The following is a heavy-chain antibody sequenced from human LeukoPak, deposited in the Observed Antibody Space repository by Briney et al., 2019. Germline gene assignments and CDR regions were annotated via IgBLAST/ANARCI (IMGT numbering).Heavy chain of an antibody. CDR2: IYSGDST. V-gene: IGHV3-66*01. D-gene: IGHD6-19*01. J-gene: IGHJ4*02. CDR3: ATGFGSGWFGDY. Sequence: HPGGSLGLSCAASGFIVSRNYMSWVRQAPGKGLEWVSVIYSGDSTSYVDSVKGRFTISRDNSKNTVYLQMNSLRAEDTAVYYCATGFGSGWFGDYWGQGTLVTVSS. CDR1: GFIVSRNY.